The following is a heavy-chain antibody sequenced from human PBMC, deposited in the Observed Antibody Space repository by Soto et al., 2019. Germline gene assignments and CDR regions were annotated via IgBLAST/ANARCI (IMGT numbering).Heavy chain of an antibody. Sequence: SGPTLVNPTQTLTLTCTFPGFSLSTSGVGVGWIRQPPGKALEWLALIYWNDDKRYSPSLKSRLTITKDTSKNQVVLTMTNMDPVDTATYYCARTRLRIQRWVGYCSSTSCSTDYWGQGTLVTVSS. CDR1: GFSLSTSGVG. V-gene: IGHV2-5*01. CDR2: IYWNDDK. D-gene: IGHD2-2*03. J-gene: IGHJ4*02. CDR3: ARTRLRIQRWVGYCSSTSCSTDY.